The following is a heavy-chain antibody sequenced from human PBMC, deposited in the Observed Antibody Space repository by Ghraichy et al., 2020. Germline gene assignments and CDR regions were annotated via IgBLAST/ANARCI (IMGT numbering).Heavy chain of an antibody. Sequence: GGSLRLSCVGSGFTFGSYSMNWVRQSPGKGLEWVSYITSSSRFPSYADSVKGRFTISRDNAQNSLFLQMNSLRDEDTAVYYCARGSRVVRFYYYDGLDVWGQGTTVTVSS. CDR3: ARGSRVVRFYYYDGLDV. D-gene: IGHD2-21*01. J-gene: IGHJ6*02. V-gene: IGHV3-48*02. CDR2: ITSSSRFP. CDR1: GFTFGSYS.